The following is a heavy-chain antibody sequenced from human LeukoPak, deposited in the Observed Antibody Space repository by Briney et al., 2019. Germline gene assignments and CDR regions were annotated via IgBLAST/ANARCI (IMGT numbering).Heavy chain of an antibody. CDR1: GYTFTSYG. Sequence: ASVKVSCKASGYTFTSYGISWVRQAPGQGLEWMGWISAYNGNTNYAQKLQGRVTMTTDTSTSTAYMELRSLRSDDTAVYYCARDRGAPHYDILTGYHIPSYFDYWGQGTLVTVSS. J-gene: IGHJ4*02. CDR3: ARDRGAPHYDILTGYHIPSYFDY. D-gene: IGHD3-9*01. CDR2: ISAYNGNT. V-gene: IGHV1-18*01.